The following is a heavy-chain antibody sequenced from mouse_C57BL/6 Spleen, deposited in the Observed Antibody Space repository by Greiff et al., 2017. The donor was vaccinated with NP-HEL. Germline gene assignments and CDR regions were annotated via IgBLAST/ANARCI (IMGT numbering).Heavy chain of an antibody. CDR2: IDPETGGT. V-gene: IGHV1-15*01. CDR1: GYTFTDYE. Sequence: VKLVESGAELVRPGASVTLSCKASGYTFTDYEMHWVKQTPVHGLEWIGAIDPETGGTAYNQKFKGKAILTADKSSSTAYMELRSLTSEDSAVYYCTRRYYGSTLDYWGQGTTLTVSS. D-gene: IGHD1-1*01. CDR3: TRRYYGSTLDY. J-gene: IGHJ2*01.